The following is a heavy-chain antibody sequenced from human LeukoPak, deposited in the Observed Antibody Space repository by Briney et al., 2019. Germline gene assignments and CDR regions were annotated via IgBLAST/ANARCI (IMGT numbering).Heavy chain of an antibody. CDR1: GYTFTSYG. CDR2: ISAYNGNT. CDR3: ARGRIIRGTMVRGVYYFDY. V-gene: IGHV1-18*01. D-gene: IGHD3-10*01. Sequence: ASVKVSCKASGYTFTSYGISWVRQAPGQGLEWMGWISAYNGNTNYAQKFQGRVTITRNTSISTAYMELSSLRSEDTAVYYCARGRIIRGTMVRGVYYFDYWGQGTLVTVSS. J-gene: IGHJ4*02.